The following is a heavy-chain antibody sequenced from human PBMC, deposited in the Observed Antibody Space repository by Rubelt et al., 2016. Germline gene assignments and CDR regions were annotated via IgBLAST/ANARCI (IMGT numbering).Heavy chain of an antibody. CDR2: IYHSGST. CDR1: GDSIRSSSYH. CDR3: ARGDRSGSYHFDL. Sequence: QLQESGPGLVKPSETLSLTCTVSGDSIRSSSYHWGWIRQSPGKGLEWIGGIYHSGSTYYNPSLKSRVTISVDTSNNQFALKLSSVTAAETAVYYWARGDRSGSYHFDLWGRGTLVTVSP. J-gene: IGHJ2*01. V-gene: IGHV4-39*01. D-gene: IGHD1-26*01.